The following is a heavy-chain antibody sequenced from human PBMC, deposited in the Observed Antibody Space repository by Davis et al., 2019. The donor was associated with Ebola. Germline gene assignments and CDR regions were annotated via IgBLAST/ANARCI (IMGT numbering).Heavy chain of an antibody. CDR2: IYFSGST. J-gene: IGHJ4*02. CDR1: GGSISSHY. Sequence: PGGSLRPSFTVLGGSISSHYWSWIRQPPGKGLEWIGYIYFSGSTNYNPSLKSRVTISVDTSKNQFSLKLSSVTAADTAVYYCARGILSSPDYWGQGTLVTVSS. V-gene: IGHV4-59*11. D-gene: IGHD2-15*01. CDR3: ARGILSSPDY.